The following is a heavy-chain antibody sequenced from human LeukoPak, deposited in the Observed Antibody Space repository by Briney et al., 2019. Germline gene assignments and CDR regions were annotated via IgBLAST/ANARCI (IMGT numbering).Heavy chain of an antibody. V-gene: IGHV3-23*01. D-gene: IGHD6-13*01. CDR1: GFTFSSNT. CDR3: TKRTPEYSSSWCLDY. J-gene: IGHJ4*02. CDR2: IDGSGVTT. Sequence: GGSLRLSCAASGFTFSSNTMSWVRQAPGRGLAWVSSIDGSGVTTFYADSVKGRFTISRDNSKNTLFLQMNSLRAEDTAIYYCTKRTPEYSSSWCLDYWGQGTLVTVSS.